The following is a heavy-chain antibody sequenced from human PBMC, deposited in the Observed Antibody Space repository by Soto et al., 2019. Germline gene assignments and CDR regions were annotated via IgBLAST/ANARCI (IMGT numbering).Heavy chain of an antibody. CDR3: ARIDDSAWYTRDY. J-gene: IGHJ4*02. CDR2: IKQDGSET. V-gene: IGHV3-7*01. CDR1: GFTFSSYW. D-gene: IGHD6-19*01. Sequence: GGSLRLSCGASGFTFSSYWMNWVRQAPGKGLEWVANIKQDGSETSYVDSVKGRFIISRDNAKNSLYLQMNSLRAEDTAVYYCARIDDSAWYTRDYWGQGTLVTVS.